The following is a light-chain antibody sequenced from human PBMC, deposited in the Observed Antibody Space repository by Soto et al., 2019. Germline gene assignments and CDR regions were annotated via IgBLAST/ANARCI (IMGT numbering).Light chain of an antibody. CDR2: DTS. J-gene: IGKJ3*01. CDR1: QSVNNNY. Sequence: EIVLMQSPSTLSLSPGEGATLSFRASQSVNNNYLAWYQQRPGQAPTVLIFDTSRRATGVPDRFSGSGSGTDFTLRISRVEPDDFAVYYCQQYGSSQFTFGPGTKVNIK. CDR3: QQYGSSQFT. V-gene: IGKV3-20*01.